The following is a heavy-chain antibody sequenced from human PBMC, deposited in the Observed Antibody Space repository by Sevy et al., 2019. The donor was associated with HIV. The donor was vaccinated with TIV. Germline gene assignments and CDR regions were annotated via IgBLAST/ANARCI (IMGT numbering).Heavy chain of an antibody. Sequence: GGSLRLSCAASGFTFSSYAMHWVRQAPGKGLEWVAVISYDGSNKYYADSVKGRFTISRDNSKNTLYLKMNSLRAEDTAVYYCARESAYCSGGSCYSGYFDYWGQGTLVTVSS. D-gene: IGHD2-15*01. J-gene: IGHJ4*02. CDR2: ISYDGSNK. V-gene: IGHV3-30-3*01. CDR3: ARESAYCSGGSCYSGYFDY. CDR1: GFTFSSYA.